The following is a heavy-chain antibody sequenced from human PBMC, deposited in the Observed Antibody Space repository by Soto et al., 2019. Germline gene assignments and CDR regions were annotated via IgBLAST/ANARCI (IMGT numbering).Heavy chain of an antibody. CDR1: GFTFSTFN. Sequence: EVQLVESGGGLAQPGGSLRLSCAASGFTFSTFNMNWVRQAPGKGLEWVSYISSSGSTIYYADSVKGRFTISRDNAKNSLYLQMNSLRDEDTAVYYCAREGEGHCISSSCLNWFDPWGQGTMVTVSS. CDR3: AREGEGHCISSSCLNWFDP. V-gene: IGHV3-48*02. CDR2: ISSSGSTI. D-gene: IGHD2-2*01. J-gene: IGHJ5*02.